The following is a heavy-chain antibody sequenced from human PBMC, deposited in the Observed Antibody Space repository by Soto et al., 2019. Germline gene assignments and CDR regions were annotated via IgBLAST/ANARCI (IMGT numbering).Heavy chain of an antibody. CDR2: ISAYNGNT. J-gene: IGHJ4*02. Sequence: ASVKVSCKASGYTLTSYTIHWVRQAPGQGLEWMGWISAYNGNTNYAQKLQGRVTMTTDTSTSTAYMELRSLRSDDTAVYYCARGEYSSSWYYFDYWGQGTLVTVSS. CDR3: ARGEYSSSWYYFDY. CDR1: GYTLTSYT. V-gene: IGHV1-18*04. D-gene: IGHD6-13*01.